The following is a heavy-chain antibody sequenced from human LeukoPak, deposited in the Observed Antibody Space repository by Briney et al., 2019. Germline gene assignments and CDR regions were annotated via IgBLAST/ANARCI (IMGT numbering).Heavy chain of an antibody. J-gene: IGHJ4*02. CDR1: GYTFTGYY. Sequence: ASVKVSCKASGYTFTGYYMHWVRQAPGQGLEWMGWINPNSGGTNYAQKFQGRVTMTRDTSISTAYMELSRLRSDDTAVYYCARKGGIRGVIIRYFDYWGQGTLVTVSS. CDR2: INPNSGGT. CDR3: ARKGGIRGVIIRYFDY. V-gene: IGHV1-2*02. D-gene: IGHD3-10*01.